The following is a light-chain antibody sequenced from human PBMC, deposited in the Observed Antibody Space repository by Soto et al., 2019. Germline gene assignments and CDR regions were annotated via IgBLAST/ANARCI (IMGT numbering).Light chain of an antibody. CDR3: AAWDDRLSGYG. V-gene: IGLV1-47*02. CDR1: SSNIAKNY. J-gene: IGLJ1*01. Sequence: QLLLTQPPSTSGTPGQRVTISCSGDSSNIAKNYVYWYQQVPGMAPKLLIYSDNQRPSGVPDRFSGSKSGTSASLAISGLRSEDEADYYCAAWDDRLSGYGFGGGTKLTVL. CDR2: SDN.